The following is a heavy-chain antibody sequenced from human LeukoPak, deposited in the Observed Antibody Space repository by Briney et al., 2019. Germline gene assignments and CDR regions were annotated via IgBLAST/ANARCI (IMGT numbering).Heavy chain of an antibody. D-gene: IGHD6-13*01. CDR3: ARVVGSSWSKYYYYYMDV. CDR1: GDSISRSGFY. Sequence: PSETLSLTCTVSGDSISRSGFYWGWIRQPPGKGLEWIGSMFYGGTNSYNPSLKSRVTISVDTSKNQFSLKLSSVTAADTAVYYCARVVGSSWSKYYYYYMDVWGKGTTVTVSS. CDR2: MFYGGTN. V-gene: IGHV4-39*07. J-gene: IGHJ6*03.